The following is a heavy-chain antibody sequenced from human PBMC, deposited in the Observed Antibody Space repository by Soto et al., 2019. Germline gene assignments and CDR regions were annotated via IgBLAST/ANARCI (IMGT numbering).Heavy chain of an antibody. CDR1: GGSIMSYY. V-gene: IGHV4-4*07. CDR2: IYTTGST. Sequence: SETLSLTCSVSGGSIMSYYWTWIRQAAGKGQEWIGRIYTTGSTNYNPSLKGRVTMSVDTSKNQFSLRLSSVTAADTAVYYCVRGPTSGWNAWGQGTLVTVSS. J-gene: IGHJ5*02. D-gene: IGHD6-19*01. CDR3: VRGPTSGWNA.